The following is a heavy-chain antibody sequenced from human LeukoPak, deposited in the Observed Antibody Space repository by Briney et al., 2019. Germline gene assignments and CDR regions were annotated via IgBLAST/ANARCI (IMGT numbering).Heavy chain of an antibody. CDR2: IYISGNT. J-gene: IGHJ4*02. V-gene: IGHV4-61*09. Sequence: SETLSLTCTVSGGSISSGNYCWSWIRQPAGKGLEWIGHIYISGNTNYNPSLKSRVAISVDTSKNQFSLKLSSVTAADTAVYYCARDRYYYDSSGYYRFDYWGQGTLVTVSS. CDR3: ARDRYYYDSSGYYRFDY. CDR1: GGSISSGNYC. D-gene: IGHD3-22*01.